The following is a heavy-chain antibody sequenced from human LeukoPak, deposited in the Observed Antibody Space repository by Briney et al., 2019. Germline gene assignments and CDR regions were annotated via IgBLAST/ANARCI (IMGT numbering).Heavy chain of an antibody. J-gene: IGHJ4*02. Sequence: PGGSLRLSCAASGFTFSSYSMNWVRQAPGKGLVWVSRINSDGGSTSYADSVKGRFTISRDNAKNTLYLQMNSLRAEDTAVYYCARTPFHGDYTFDYWGQGTLVTVSS. CDR3: ARTPFHGDYTFDY. CDR2: INSDGGST. D-gene: IGHD4-17*01. CDR1: GFTFSSYS. V-gene: IGHV3-74*01.